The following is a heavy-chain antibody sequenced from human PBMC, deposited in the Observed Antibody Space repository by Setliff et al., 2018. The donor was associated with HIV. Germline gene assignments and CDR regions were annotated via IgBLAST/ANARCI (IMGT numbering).Heavy chain of an antibody. V-gene: IGHV4-31*03. CDR1: GDSISSGGYY. J-gene: IGHJ5*02. CDR3: ARVTWIQLWLGWFDP. D-gene: IGHD5-18*01. Sequence: SETLSLTCTVSGDSISSGGYYWSWIRQHPGKGLEWIGYIHYSGSSYYNPSLRSRVTISVDTSKNQFSLKLGSVTAADTAVYFCARVTWIQLWLGWFDPWGREPWSPSPQ. CDR2: IHYSGSS.